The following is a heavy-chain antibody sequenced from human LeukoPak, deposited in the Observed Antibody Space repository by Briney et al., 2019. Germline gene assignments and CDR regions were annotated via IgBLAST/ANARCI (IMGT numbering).Heavy chain of an antibody. CDR2: IYYSGST. D-gene: IGHD6-13*01. J-gene: IGHJ3*02. Sequence: PSETLSLTCTVSGGSISSSSYYWGWIRQPPGKGLEWIGSIYYSGSTNYNPSLKSRVTISVDTSKNQFSLKLSSVTAADTAVYYCARGHSSVAAAFAFDIWGQGTMVTVSS. CDR3: ARGHSSVAAAFAFDI. CDR1: GGSISSSSYY. V-gene: IGHV4-39*07.